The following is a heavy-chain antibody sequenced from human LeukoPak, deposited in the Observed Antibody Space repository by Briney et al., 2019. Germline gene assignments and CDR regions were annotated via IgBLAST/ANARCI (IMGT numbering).Heavy chain of an antibody. D-gene: IGHD3-22*01. Sequence: ASVKVSCKASGYTFFNYGISWVRQAPGQGLEWMGWISAYNGDTKYAQKLQGRVTMTTDTSTRTAYMELRSLRSDDTAVYFYARAGYYDSSGYYHFDYWGQGTLVTVSS. CDR1: GYTFFNYG. CDR3: ARAGYYDSSGYYHFDY. CDR2: ISAYNGDT. J-gene: IGHJ4*02. V-gene: IGHV1-18*01.